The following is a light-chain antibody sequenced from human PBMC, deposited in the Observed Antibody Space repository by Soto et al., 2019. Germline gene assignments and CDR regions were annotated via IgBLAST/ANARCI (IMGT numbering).Light chain of an antibody. Sequence: QSALTPPASVSGSPGQSITISCTGTSSDVGGYNYVSWYQQHPGKAPKLMIYEVSNRPSGVSNRFSGSKSGNTDSLTISGSKADDEDDHHCISYTSSSTPYVFGPGTQLTVL. CDR3: ISYTSSSTPYV. V-gene: IGLV2-14*01. CDR2: EVS. J-gene: IGLJ1*01. CDR1: SSDVGGYNY.